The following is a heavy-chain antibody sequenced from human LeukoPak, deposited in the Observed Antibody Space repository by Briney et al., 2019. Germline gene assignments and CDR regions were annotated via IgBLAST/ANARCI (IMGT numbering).Heavy chain of an antibody. V-gene: IGHV3-66*01. CDR2: IYSGGST. J-gene: IGHJ3*02. CDR1: GFTVSSNY. CDR3: ARRIGYSSSWHDAFDI. Sequence: GGSLRLSCAASGFTVSSNYMSWVRQAPGKGLEWVSVIYSGGSTYYADSVKGRFTISRENSKNTLYLQMNSLRAEDTAVYYCARRIGYSSSWHDAFDIWGQGTMVTVSS. D-gene: IGHD6-13*01.